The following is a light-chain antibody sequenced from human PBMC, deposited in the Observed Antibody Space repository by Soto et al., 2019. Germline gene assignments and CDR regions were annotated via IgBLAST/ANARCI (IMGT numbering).Light chain of an antibody. Sequence: DIVMTQSPDSLAVSLGERATINCKSSQSVLYSSNNQNYLAWYQQKLGQPPKLLIYWASTRESGVPDRFSGSGSGTHFTLTISSLQAEDVAVYYCQQYFNAPLTFGGGTKVEI. CDR1: QSVLYSSNNQNY. CDR3: QQYFNAPLT. J-gene: IGKJ4*01. CDR2: WAS. V-gene: IGKV4-1*01.